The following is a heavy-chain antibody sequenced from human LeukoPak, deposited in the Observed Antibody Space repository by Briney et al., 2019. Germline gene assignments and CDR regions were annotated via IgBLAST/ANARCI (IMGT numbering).Heavy chain of an antibody. Sequence: PSETLSLTCTVSGGSISSSSYYWGWIRQPPGKGLEWIGSIYYSGSTYYNPSLKSRVTISVDTSKNQFSLKLSSVTAADTAVYYCARVSSWYSGQYNWFDPWGQGTLVTVSS. CDR3: ARVSSWYSGQYNWFDP. D-gene: IGHD6-13*01. CDR1: GGSISSSSYY. J-gene: IGHJ5*02. V-gene: IGHV4-39*01. CDR2: IYYSGST.